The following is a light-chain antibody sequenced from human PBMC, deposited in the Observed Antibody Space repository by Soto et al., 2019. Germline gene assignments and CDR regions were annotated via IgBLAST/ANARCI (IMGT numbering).Light chain of an antibody. Sequence: EIVLTQSPGTLSLSPGERATLSCRASQSVSNNYLAWYQQKPGQAPRLLVCGASNRATAIADRFSGSGSGTDFPLTISRLEPEDFAVYYCQQYGSTRVTFGQGTKLEIK. CDR3: QQYGSTRVT. J-gene: IGKJ2*01. V-gene: IGKV3-20*01. CDR2: GAS. CDR1: QSVSNNY.